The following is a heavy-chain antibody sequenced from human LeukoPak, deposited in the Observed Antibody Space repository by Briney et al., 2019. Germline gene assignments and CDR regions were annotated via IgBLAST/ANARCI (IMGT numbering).Heavy chain of an antibody. CDR1: RYTFTAYY. V-gene: IGHV1-2*02. Sequence: GASVKVSCKTSRYTFTAYYMHWVRQAPGQGLEWMGWINPNSGGTNYAQKFQGRVTMTRDTSISTAFMYLSRLRSDETAVYYCARGRSSIAALNWFDPWGQGTLVTVSS. CDR2: INPNSGGT. J-gene: IGHJ5*02. D-gene: IGHD6-6*01. CDR3: ARGRSSIAALNWFDP.